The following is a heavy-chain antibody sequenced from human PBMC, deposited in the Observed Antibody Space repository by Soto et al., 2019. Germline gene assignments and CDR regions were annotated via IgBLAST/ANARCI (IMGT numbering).Heavy chain of an antibody. Sequence: SETLSLTCTVSTDSISDTSYFCGWIRLSPGKGLEWIGSIYSSGSTYYNPSLKSRVTISIDTSKKYFSLKLSSMTAADTAVYFCARGLRLDFDSWGQGTLVTVS. CDR1: TDSISDTSYF. CDR3: ARGLRLDFDS. CDR2: IYSSGST. J-gene: IGHJ4*02. V-gene: IGHV4-39*02.